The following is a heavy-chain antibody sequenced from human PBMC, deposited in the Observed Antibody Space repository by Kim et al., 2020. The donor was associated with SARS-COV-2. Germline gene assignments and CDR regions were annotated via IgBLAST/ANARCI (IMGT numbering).Heavy chain of an antibody. CDR1: GYIFTDYA. Sequence: ASVKVSCKTSGYIFTDYAIHWVRQAPGQGLEWMGRISTGSGETRYSQKFQGKVTITRDTSANTAYIDVRSLTSEDTAVYYCARDGPIGSAWGQGSLLTVSS. V-gene: IGHV1-3*04. CDR2: ISTGSGET. D-gene: IGHD3-10*01. CDR3: ARDGPIGSA. J-gene: IGHJ5*02.